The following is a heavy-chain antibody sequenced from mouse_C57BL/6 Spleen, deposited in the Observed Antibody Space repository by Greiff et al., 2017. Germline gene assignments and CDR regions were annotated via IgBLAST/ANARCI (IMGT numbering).Heavy chain of an antibody. D-gene: IGHD1-1*01. Sequence: VQLKESGPGLAKPSQTLSLTCSVTGYSITSDYWNWIRKFPGNKLEYMGYISYSGSTYYNPSLKSRISITRDTSKNQDYLQLNSVTTEDTATYYCARSDYYGRGYVDVWGTGTTVTVSS. CDR1: GYSITSDY. J-gene: IGHJ1*03. CDR3: ARSDYYGRGYVDV. CDR2: ISYSGST. V-gene: IGHV3-8*01.